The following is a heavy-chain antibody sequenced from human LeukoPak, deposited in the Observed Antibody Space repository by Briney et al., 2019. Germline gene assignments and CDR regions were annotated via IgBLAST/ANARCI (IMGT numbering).Heavy chain of an antibody. Sequence: PSETLSLTCAVYGGSFSSYYWGWIRQPPGKGLEWIGSIYYSGSTYYNPSLKSRVTISVDTSKNQFSLKLSSVTAADTAVYYCARRGGNDSGPGFDYWGQGTLVTVSS. J-gene: IGHJ4*02. CDR1: GGSFSSYY. V-gene: IGHV4-39*01. CDR2: IYYSGST. D-gene: IGHD3-10*01. CDR3: ARRGGNDSGPGFDY.